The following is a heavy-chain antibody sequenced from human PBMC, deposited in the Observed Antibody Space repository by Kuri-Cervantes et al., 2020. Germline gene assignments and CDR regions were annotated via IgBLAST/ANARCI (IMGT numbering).Heavy chain of an antibody. CDR2: ISSSSSTI. J-gene: IGHJ4*02. Sequence: GESLKISCAASGFTFSSYSMNWVRQAPGKGLEWVSYISSSSSTIYYADSVKGRFTISRDNAKNSLYLQMNSLRDEDTAVYYCAREEVYGDYGSRNDYWGQGTLVTVSS. CDR3: AREEVYGDYGSRNDY. V-gene: IGHV3-48*02. CDR1: GFTFSSYS. D-gene: IGHD4-17*01.